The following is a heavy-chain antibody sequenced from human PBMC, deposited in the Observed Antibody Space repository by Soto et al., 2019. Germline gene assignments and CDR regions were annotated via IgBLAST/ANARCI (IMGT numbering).Heavy chain of an antibody. Sequence: SETLSLTCTVSGGSISSYDWSWIRQPPGKGQEWIGYIYYSGSTNYNPSLKSRVTISVDTSKNQFSLKLSSVTAADTPVFFCASETTIAYGPRSLPFDYSGQGTLVTVS. CDR1: GGSISSYD. J-gene: IGHJ4*02. V-gene: IGHV4-59*01. CDR3: ASETTIAYGPRSLPFDY. D-gene: IGHD3-10*01. CDR2: IYYSGST.